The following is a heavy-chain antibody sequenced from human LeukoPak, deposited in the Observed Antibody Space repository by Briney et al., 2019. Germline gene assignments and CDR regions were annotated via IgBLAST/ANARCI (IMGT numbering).Heavy chain of an antibody. J-gene: IGHJ4*02. V-gene: IGHV3-30*02. D-gene: IGHD2-2*01. Sequence: GGSLRLSCAASGFTFSSYGMYWVRQAPGKGLEWVAFIRYDGSNKYYADSVKGRFTISRDNSKNTLYLQMNSLRAEDTAVYYCAKGSDIVVVPAAQSYFDYWGQGTLVTVSS. CDR1: GFTFSSYG. CDR2: IRYDGSNK. CDR3: AKGSDIVVVPAAQSYFDY.